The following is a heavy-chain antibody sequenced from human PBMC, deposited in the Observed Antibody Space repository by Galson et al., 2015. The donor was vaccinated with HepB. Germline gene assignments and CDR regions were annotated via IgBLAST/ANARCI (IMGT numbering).Heavy chain of an antibody. CDR2: IYSGGYR. V-gene: IGHV3-53*01. CDR3: ARATSGGYCSRTSCYYFDH. D-gene: IGHD2-2*01. Sequence: SLRLSCAASGFTVITNYMSWVRQAPGKGLEWVSIIYSGGYRSYADSVKGRFTISRDNSKNTVYLQMNSLSAEDTAVYYCARATSGGYCSRTSCYYFDHWGQGALVTVSS. J-gene: IGHJ4*02. CDR1: GFTVITNY.